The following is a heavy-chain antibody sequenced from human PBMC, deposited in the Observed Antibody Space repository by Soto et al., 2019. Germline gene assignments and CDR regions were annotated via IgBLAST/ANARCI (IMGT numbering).Heavy chain of an antibody. J-gene: IGHJ1*01. CDR2: IYWDDDK. CDR3: AHSPPPTVTTSADFFQH. V-gene: IGHV2-5*02. CDR1: GFSLSTSGVG. Sequence: QITLKESGPTLVKPTQTLTLSCTFSGFSLSTSGVGVGWVRQPPGKALEWLALIYWDDDKRYSPSLKSRLTITKDTPKNQVGLRVTNMDPVDTATYYCAHSPPPTVTTSADFFQHWGQGTLVIVSS. D-gene: IGHD4-17*01.